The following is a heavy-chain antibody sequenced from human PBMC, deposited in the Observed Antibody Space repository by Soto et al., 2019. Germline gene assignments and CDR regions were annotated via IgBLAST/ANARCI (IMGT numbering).Heavy chain of an antibody. D-gene: IGHD3-10*01. CDR3: GRNQQMADYYGWGRSNDEDKDV. Sequence: GGSLILSCSASVFTFSSYAMHLFLQAPVNGLEWVSFISFGRYNKYYADSVKCRFTISRDNLKNTLYLQMNSLRVEDTAVYYCGRNQQMADYYGWGRSNDEDKDVWGKGHTVTVSS. CDR1: VFTFSSYA. V-gene: IGHV3-30-3*01. J-gene: IGHJ6*04. CDR2: ISFGRYNK.